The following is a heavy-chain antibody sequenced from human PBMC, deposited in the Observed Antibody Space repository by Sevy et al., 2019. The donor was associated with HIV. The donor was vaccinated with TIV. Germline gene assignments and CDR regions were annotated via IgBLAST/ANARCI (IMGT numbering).Heavy chain of an antibody. D-gene: IGHD1-1*01. V-gene: IGHV3-30*03. CDR1: AFTFSRHS. CDR3: ARQAVEMRYYLDY. J-gene: IGHJ4*02. Sequence: GGSLRLSCAASAFTFSRHSLHWVRQAPGKGLEWVSVISYDLTTTNYGDPVKGRFTVSRDNAKNTVYLQMDSLGDEDKAVYYCARQAVEMRYYLDYWGQGTLVTVSS. CDR2: ISYDLTTT.